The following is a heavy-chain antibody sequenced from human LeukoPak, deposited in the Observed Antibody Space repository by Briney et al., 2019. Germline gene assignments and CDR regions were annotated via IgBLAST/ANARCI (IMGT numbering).Heavy chain of an antibody. V-gene: IGHV1-2*02. J-gene: IGHJ4*02. CDR1: GYTFTGYY. Sequence: WASVKVSCKTSGYTFTGYYVHWVRQAPGQGLEWMEWINPNTGGTSYAQKFQGRVTMTRDTSISTAYMELSRLRSDDTAVYYCARGYNYVWMIDCWGQGTLVTVSS. CDR2: INPNTGGT. CDR3: ARGYNYVWMIDC. D-gene: IGHD3-16*01.